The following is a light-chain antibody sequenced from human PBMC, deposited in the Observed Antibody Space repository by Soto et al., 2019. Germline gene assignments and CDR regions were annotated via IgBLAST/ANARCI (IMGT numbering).Light chain of an antibody. J-gene: IGLJ3*02. Sequence: QSVLTQPPSASGSPGQSVTISCTGTSSDVVGYNYVSWYQQYPGRAPKLMIYEVTKRPSGVPDRFSGSKPGNTASLTVSGLQAEDEADYYCSSYAASNNFYFVFGGGTKVTVL. CDR2: EVT. CDR3: SSYAASNNFYFV. CDR1: SSDVVGYNY. V-gene: IGLV2-8*01.